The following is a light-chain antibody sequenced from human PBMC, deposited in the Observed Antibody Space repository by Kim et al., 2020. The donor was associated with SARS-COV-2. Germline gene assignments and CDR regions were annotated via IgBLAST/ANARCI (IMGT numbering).Light chain of an antibody. V-gene: IGKV3-20*01. CDR3: QQYGSSPWT. CDR1: QSVSSSY. J-gene: IGKJ1*01. CDR2: GAS. Sequence: SPGERATLSCSASQSVSSSYLAWYQQKPGQAPRLLSYGASSRATGIPDRFSGSGSGTDFTLTISRLEPEDFAGYYCQQYGSSPWTFGQGTKVDIK.